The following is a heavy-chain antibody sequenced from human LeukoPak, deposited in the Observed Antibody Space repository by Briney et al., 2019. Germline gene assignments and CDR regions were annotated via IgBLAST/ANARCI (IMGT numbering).Heavy chain of an antibody. CDR2: IIPIFGTA. CDR1: GGTFSSYA. D-gene: IGHD4-17*01. V-gene: IGHV1-69*06. J-gene: IGHJ4*02. CDR3: ARDLDYGDDNHFDC. Sequence: GASVKVSCKASGGTFSSYAISWVRQAPGQGLEWMGGIIPIFGTANYAQKFQGRVTITADKSTSTAYMELSSLRSEDTAVYYCARDLDYGDDNHFDCWGQGTLVTVSS.